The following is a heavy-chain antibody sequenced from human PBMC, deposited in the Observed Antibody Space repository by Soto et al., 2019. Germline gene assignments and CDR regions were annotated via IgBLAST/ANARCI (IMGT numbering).Heavy chain of an antibody. CDR2: IYYSGST. J-gene: IGHJ4*02. Sequence: PSETLSLTCTVSGGSVSSGSYYWSWIRQPPGKGLEWIGYIYYSGSTNYNPSLKSRVTISVDTSKNQFSLKLSSVTAADTAVYYCARVLVRGIAXAGTYCGGDRYSYYFDYWGQGTLVTVSS. D-gene: IGHD2-21*02. V-gene: IGHV4-61*01. CDR1: GGSVSSGSYY. CDR3: ARVLVRGIAXAGTYCGGDRYSYYFDY.